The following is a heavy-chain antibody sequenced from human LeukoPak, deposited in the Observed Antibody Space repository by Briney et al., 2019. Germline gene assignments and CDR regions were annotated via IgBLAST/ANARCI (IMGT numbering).Heavy chain of an antibody. CDR1: GFTFSSYA. J-gene: IGHJ4*02. V-gene: IGHV3-23*01. CDR3: AKDSGGRSYDSSGYDVGFCDY. CDR2: ISGSGGST. D-gene: IGHD3-22*01. Sequence: PGGSLRLSCAASGFTFSSYAMSWVRQAPGKGLEWVSAISGSGGSTYYADSVKGRFTISRDNSKNTLYLQMNSLRAEDTAVYYCAKDSGGRSYDSSGYDVGFCDYWGQGTLVTVSS.